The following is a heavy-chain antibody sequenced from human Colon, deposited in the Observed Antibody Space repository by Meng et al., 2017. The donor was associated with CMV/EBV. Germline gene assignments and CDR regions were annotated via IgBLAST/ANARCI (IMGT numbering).Heavy chain of an antibody. Sequence: ASVKVSCKASGYTFTSYYMHWVRQAPGQGLEWMGIINPTVGSTSYAQKFQGRVTMTRDTSTSTVYMELSSLRTEDTAVYYCARAKQLGGKTGYYGMDVWGQGTTVTVSS. CDR2: INPTVGST. CDR3: ARAKQLGGKTGYYGMDV. J-gene: IGHJ6*02. D-gene: IGHD6-6*01. CDR1: GYTFTSYY. V-gene: IGHV1-46*01.